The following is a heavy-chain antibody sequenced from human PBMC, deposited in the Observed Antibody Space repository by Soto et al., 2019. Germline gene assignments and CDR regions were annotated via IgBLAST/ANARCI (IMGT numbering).Heavy chain of an antibody. D-gene: IGHD2-15*01. CDR2: ISYDGSNK. CDR3: ARDTRDGYSGSFDY. Sequence: GGSLRLSCAASGFTFSSYAMHWVRQAPGKGLEWVAVISYDGSNKYYADSVKGRFTISRDNSKNTLYLQMNSLRAEDTAVYYCARDTRDGYSGSFDYWGQGTLVTVSS. J-gene: IGHJ4*02. CDR1: GFTFSSYA. V-gene: IGHV3-30-3*01.